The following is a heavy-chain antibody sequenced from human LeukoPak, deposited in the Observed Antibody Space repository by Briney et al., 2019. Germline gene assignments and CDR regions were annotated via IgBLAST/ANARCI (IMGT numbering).Heavy chain of an antibody. CDR3: AREYSSSWSYYFDY. D-gene: IGHD6-13*01. CDR2: IHPRSGET. V-gene: IGHV1-2*02. CDR1: GYSFTAFY. Sequence: ASVKVSCKASGYSFTAFYIHWVRQAPGQGLEWMGWIHPRSGETNYAYKFRGRVTMTRDTSISTTYMDLGSLGSDDTAVYYCAREYSSSWSYYFDYWGQGTLVTVSS. J-gene: IGHJ4*02.